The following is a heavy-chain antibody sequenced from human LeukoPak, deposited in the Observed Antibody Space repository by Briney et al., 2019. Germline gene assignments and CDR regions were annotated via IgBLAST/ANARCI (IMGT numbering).Heavy chain of an antibody. D-gene: IGHD5-18*01. V-gene: IGHV3-21*01. CDR1: GFTFSSYS. CDR2: ISSGSSHI. CDR3: ARAGHIYGYDS. J-gene: IGHJ5*01. Sequence: PGGSLRLSCAASGFTFSSYSMNWVRQAPGKGLEWVSSISSGSSHIYYADSLKGRFTISRDNAKNSLYLQMNSLRAEDTAVYYCARAGHIYGYDSWGQGTLVTVSS.